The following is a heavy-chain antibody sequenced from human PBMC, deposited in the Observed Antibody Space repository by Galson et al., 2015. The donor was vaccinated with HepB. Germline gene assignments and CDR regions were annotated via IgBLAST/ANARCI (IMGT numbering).Heavy chain of an antibody. V-gene: IGHV1-18*01. Sequence: SVKVSCKASGYTFTTFGISWVRQAPGQGLQWMGWISAYNRNTNYKQKFQGRITMTTDTSTSTAYMELRSLRSDDTAMYYCARVARTGAPYLDYWGQGTLVTVSS. CDR2: ISAYNRNT. CDR3: ARVARTGAPYLDY. CDR1: GYTFTTFG. D-gene: IGHD7-27*01. J-gene: IGHJ4*02.